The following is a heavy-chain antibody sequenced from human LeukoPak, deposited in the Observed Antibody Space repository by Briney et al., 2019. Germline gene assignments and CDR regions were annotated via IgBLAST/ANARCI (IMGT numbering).Heavy chain of an antibody. J-gene: IGHJ5*02. D-gene: IGHD2-2*01. CDR1: GYSFTSYW. CDR2: IYPGDSDT. Sequence: GESLKISCKGSGYSFTSYWIGWVRQMPGKGLEWMGIIYPGDSDTRYSPSFQGQVTISADKPISTAYLQWSSLKASDTAMYYCARKPYCSSTSCYGVYWFDPWGQGTLVTVSS. V-gene: IGHV5-51*04. CDR3: ARKPYCSSTSCYGVYWFDP.